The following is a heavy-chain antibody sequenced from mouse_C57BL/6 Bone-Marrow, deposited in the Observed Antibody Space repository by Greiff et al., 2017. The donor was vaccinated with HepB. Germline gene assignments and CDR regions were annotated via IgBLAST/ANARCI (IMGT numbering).Heavy chain of an antibody. CDR3: TTGDYDWFAY. V-gene: IGHV14-4*01. CDR2: IDPENGDT. Sequence: VQLKQSGAELVRPGASVKLSCTASGFNIKDDYMHWVKQRPEQGLEWIGWIDPENGDTEYASKFQGKATITADTSSNTAYLQLSSLTSEDTAVYYCTTGDYDWFAYWGQGTLVTVSA. J-gene: IGHJ3*01. CDR1: GFNIKDDY. D-gene: IGHD2-4*01.